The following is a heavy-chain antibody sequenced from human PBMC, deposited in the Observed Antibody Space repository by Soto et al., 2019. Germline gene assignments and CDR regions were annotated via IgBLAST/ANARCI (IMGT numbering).Heavy chain of an antibody. CDR3: ARKVALEFAAS. Sequence: PGESLKISCKGSGYTFSTYWIAWGRQMPGKGPEGMGIIYPGDSDTKYSPAFQGQVTISADKSINTAYLQWTSLEASETAMYYCARKVALEFAASWGQGTLVSVSS. V-gene: IGHV5-51*01. CDR1: GYTFSTYW. CDR2: IYPGDSDT. D-gene: IGHD2-15*01. J-gene: IGHJ4*02.